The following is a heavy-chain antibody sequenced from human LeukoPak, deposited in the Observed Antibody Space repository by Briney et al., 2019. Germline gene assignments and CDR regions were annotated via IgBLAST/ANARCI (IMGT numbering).Heavy chain of an antibody. CDR3: ARDFVVLGG. J-gene: IGHJ4*02. CDR2: ISYDGSNK. CDR1: GFTFSSYA. D-gene: IGHD3-16*01. Sequence: GGSLRLSCAASGFTFSSYAMSWVRQAPGKGLEWVAVISYDGSNKYYADSVKGRFTISRDNSKNTLYLQMNSLRAEDTAVYYCARDFVVLGGWGQGTLVTVSS. V-gene: IGHV3-30*04.